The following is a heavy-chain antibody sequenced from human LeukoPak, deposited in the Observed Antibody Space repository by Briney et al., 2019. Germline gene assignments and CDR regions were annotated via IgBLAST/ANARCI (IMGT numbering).Heavy chain of an antibody. CDR2: ISGSGGST. D-gene: IGHD3-3*01. Sequence: GGSLRLSCAASGFTFSSYAMSWVRQAPGKGLEWVSAISGSGGSTYYADSVKGRFTISRDNSKNTLYLQMNSLRAEDTAVYYCARRSYDFWSGYYPPGDYYYYGMDVWGQGTTVTVSS. J-gene: IGHJ6*02. CDR1: GFTFSSYA. CDR3: ARRSYDFWSGYYPPGDYYYYGMDV. V-gene: IGHV3-23*01.